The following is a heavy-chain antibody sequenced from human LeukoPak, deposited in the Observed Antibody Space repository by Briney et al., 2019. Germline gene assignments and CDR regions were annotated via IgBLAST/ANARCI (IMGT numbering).Heavy chain of an antibody. CDR3: ARDTSGRWLQFFSDY. D-gene: IGHD5-24*01. V-gene: IGHV1-46*01. J-gene: IGHJ4*02. CDR1: GYIFTSYY. CDR2: INPSGGST. Sequence: GASVKVSCKASGYIFTSYYMHWVRQAPGQGLEWMGIINPSGGSTSYAQKFQGRVTMTRDTSTSTMYMELSSLRSEDTAVYYCARDTSGRWLQFFSDYWGQGTLVTVSS.